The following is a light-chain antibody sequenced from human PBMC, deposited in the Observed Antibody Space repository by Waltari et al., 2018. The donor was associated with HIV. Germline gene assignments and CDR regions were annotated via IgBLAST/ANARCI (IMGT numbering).Light chain of an antibody. CDR3: QAWDSSTGV. Sequence: SYELTQPPSVSVSPGQTASITCSGDKLGDKYSCWYQQRPGKSPVLVIYQDTKRPSGIPERFSGSNSGNTATLNISGTQALDEADYDCQAWDSSTGVFGGGTKLTVL. J-gene: IGLJ2*01. V-gene: IGLV3-1*01. CDR2: QDT. CDR1: KLGDKY.